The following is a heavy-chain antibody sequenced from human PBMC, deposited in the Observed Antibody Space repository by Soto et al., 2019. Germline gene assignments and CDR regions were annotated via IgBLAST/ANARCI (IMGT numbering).Heavy chain of an antibody. D-gene: IGHD1-7*01. V-gene: IGHV1-69*02. Sequence: ASVKVSCKASGGTFSSYTISWVRQAPGQGLEWMGRIIPILGIANYAQKFQGRVTITADKSTSTAYMELSSLRSEDTAVYYCAREETGTIGSYYMDVWGKGTKVTVSS. J-gene: IGHJ6*03. CDR3: AREETGTIGSYYMDV. CDR2: IIPILGIA. CDR1: GGTFSSYT.